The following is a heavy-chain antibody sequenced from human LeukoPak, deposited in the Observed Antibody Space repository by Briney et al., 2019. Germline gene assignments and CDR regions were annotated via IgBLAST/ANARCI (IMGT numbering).Heavy chain of an antibody. V-gene: IGHV3-23*01. CDR1: GFTFSNYG. J-gene: IGHJ4*02. CDR2: IRSSGDST. CDR3: AKDTGYYYDSSNYWV. D-gene: IGHD3-22*01. Sequence: GGSLRLSCAASGFTFSNYGMSWVRQAPGKGLEWVSSIRSSGDSTYYADSVKGRFTISRDNSKNTLYLQMSSLRAEDTALYYCAKDTGYYYDSSNYWVWGQGTLVTVSS.